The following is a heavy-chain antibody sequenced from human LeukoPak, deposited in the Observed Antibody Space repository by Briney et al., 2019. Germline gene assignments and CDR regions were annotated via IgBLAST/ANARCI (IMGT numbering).Heavy chain of an antibody. J-gene: IGHJ4*02. CDR2: ISSSSSYI. CDR3: ASPDCSCTSCYATVFDY. V-gene: IGHV3-21*01. Sequence: GGSLRLSCAASGFTFSIYSVNGVRQAPGKGLEWVSSISSSSSYIYYADSVKGRFTISRDNAKNSLYLQMNSLRAEDTAVYYCASPDCSCTSCYATVFDYWGQGTLVTVSS. CDR1: GFTFSIYS. D-gene: IGHD2-2*01.